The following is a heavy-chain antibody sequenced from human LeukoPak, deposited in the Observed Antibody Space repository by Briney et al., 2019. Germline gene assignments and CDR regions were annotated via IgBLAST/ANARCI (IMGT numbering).Heavy chain of an antibody. CDR3: AKGAYGSGSYYENWFDP. CDR2: ISWNSATI. CDR1: GFTFSSYA. Sequence: PGGSLRLSCAASGFTFSSYAMSWVRQAPAKGLEWVSGISWNSATIGYADSVKGRFTISRDNAKNSLYLQMNSLRAEDTALYYCAKGAYGSGSYYENWFDPWGQGTLVTVSS. D-gene: IGHD3-10*01. J-gene: IGHJ5*02. V-gene: IGHV3-9*01.